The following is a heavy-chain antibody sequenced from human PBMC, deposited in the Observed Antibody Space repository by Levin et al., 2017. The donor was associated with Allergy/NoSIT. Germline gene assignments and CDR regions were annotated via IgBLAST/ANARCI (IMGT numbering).Heavy chain of an antibody. CDR3: ARDPRSYYYMDV. V-gene: IGHV3-30-3*01. Sequence: LSLTCAASGFTFSSYAMHWVRQAPGKGLEWVAIISYDGSNKYYADSVKGRFTISRDNSKNTLYLQMNSLRAEDTAVYYCARDPRSYYYMDVWGKGTTVTVSS. CDR2: ISYDGSNK. CDR1: GFTFSSYA. J-gene: IGHJ6*03.